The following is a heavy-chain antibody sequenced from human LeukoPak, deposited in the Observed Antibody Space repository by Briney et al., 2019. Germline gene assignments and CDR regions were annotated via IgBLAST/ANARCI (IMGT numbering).Heavy chain of an antibody. D-gene: IGHD5-18*01. CDR1: GFNFSSYA. V-gene: IGHV3-23*01. J-gene: IGHJ3*02. CDR2: IRGSGGST. CDR3: AKVFDTAFDAFDI. Sequence: GGSLRLSCAASGFNFSSYAMSWVRQAPGKGLEWVSAIRGSGGSTYYADSVKGRFTISRDNSKNTLYLQMSSLRAEDTAVYYCAKVFDTAFDAFDIWGQGTMVTVSS.